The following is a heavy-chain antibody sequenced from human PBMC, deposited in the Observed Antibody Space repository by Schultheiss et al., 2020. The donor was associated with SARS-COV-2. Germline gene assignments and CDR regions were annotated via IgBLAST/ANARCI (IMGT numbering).Heavy chain of an antibody. D-gene: IGHD1-26*01. Sequence: SETLSLTCAVYGGSFSGYYWSWIRQPPGKGLEWIGEIYHSGSTNYNPSLKSRVTISVDKSKNQFSLKLSSVTAADTAVYYCARQRTSGRNFDYWGQGTLVTVS. CDR3: ARQRTSGRNFDY. CDR1: GGSFSGYY. V-gene: IGHV4-34*01. J-gene: IGHJ4*02. CDR2: IYHSGST.